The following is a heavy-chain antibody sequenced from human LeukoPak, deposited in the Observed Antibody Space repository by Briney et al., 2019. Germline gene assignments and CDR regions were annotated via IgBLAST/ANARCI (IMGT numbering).Heavy chain of an antibody. J-gene: IGHJ4*02. CDR2: IYYDGST. V-gene: IGHV4-39*01. Sequence: SETLSLTCTVSGASLSRSTYYWVWIRQPPGKGLEWIGSIYYDGSTYYNPSLKSRVTISVDTSKNQFFLNLSSVTAADTAIYYCATLSGARDYWGQGPLVTVSS. D-gene: IGHD1-26*01. CDR3: ATLSGARDY. CDR1: GASLSRSTYY.